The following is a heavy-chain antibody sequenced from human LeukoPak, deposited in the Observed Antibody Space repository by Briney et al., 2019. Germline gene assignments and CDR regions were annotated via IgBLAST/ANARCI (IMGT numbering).Heavy chain of an antibody. J-gene: IGHJ6*02. CDR3: ARAGPGYYYYGMDV. CDR2: IYYSGST. Sequence: SETLSLTCTVSGGSISSYYWSWIRQPPGKGLEWIGYIYYSGSTNYNPSPKSRVTISVDTSKNQFSLKLSSVTAADTAVYYCARAGPGYYYYGMDVWGQGTTVTVSS. V-gene: IGHV4-59*01. CDR1: GGSISSYY.